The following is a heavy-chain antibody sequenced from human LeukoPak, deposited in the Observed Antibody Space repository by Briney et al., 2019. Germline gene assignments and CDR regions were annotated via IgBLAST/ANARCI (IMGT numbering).Heavy chain of an antibody. CDR2: ISSSGSTI. V-gene: IGHV3-48*03. CDR3: ARDSPNEVILWWSIDY. CDR1: GFTFSSYE. Sequence: PGGSLRLSCAASGFTFSSYEMNWVRQAPGKGLEWVSYISSSGSTIYYADSVKGRFTISRDNAKNSLFLQMNSLRAEDTAVYYCARDSPNEVILWWSIDYWGQGTLVTVSS. D-gene: IGHD2-21*01. J-gene: IGHJ4*02.